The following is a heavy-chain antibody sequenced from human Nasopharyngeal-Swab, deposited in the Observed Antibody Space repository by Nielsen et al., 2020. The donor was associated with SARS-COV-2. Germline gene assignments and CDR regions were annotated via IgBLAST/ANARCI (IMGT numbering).Heavy chain of an antibody. V-gene: IGHV1-69*13. CDR1: GGTFSSYA. CDR2: IIPIFGTA. CDR3: ARESVVVAAYNAFDI. J-gene: IGHJ3*02. D-gene: IGHD2-15*01. Sequence: AVKVSCKPSGGTFSSYAISWVRQAPGQGLKWMGGIIPIFGTANYAQKFQGRVTITADESTSTAYMELSSLRSEDTAVYYCARESVVVAAYNAFDIWGQGTMVTVSS.